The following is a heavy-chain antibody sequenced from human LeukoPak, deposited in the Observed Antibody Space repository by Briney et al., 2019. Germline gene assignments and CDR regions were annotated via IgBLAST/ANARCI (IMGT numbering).Heavy chain of an antibody. CDR2: VYSGAY. J-gene: IGHJ4*02. Sequence: SETLSLTCTVSGASITNYFWGWIRQPPGKGLQWIGYVYSGAYYYNPSLVSRLTVSVDTAKNQFSLGLRSVTAADTAVYYCARLRPRANYDFSSGYYAFDYWGQGTLVTVSS. CDR3: ARLRPRANYDFSSGYYAFDY. CDR1: GASITNYF. D-gene: IGHD3-3*01. V-gene: IGHV4-4*09.